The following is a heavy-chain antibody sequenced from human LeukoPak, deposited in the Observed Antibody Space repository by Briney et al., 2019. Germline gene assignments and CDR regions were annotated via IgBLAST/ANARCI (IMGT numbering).Heavy chain of an antibody. D-gene: IGHD6-13*01. CDR3: ARGLRYSSSWYASSYYMDV. CDR1: GGSFSGYY. V-gene: IGHV4-34*01. J-gene: IGHJ6*03. CDR2: ISHSGST. Sequence: SPSETLSLTCAVYGGSFSGYYWSWIRQPPGKGLEWIGEISHSGSTNYNPSLKSRVTISVDTSKNQFSLKLSSVTAADTAVYYCARGLRYSSSWYASSYYMDVWGKGTTVTVSS.